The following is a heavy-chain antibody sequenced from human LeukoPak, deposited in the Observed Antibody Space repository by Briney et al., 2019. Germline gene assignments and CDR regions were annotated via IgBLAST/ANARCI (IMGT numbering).Heavy chain of an antibody. Sequence: GASVKVSCKASGYTFTSYYMHWVRQAPGQGLEWMGIINPSGGSTSYAQKFQGRVTMTGDTSTSTVYMELSSLRSEDTAVYYCARARGHGKQQLVPYYYYYGMDVWGQGTTVTVSS. CDR3: ARARGHGKQQLVPYYYYYGMDV. D-gene: IGHD6-13*01. CDR2: INPSGGST. V-gene: IGHV1-46*01. J-gene: IGHJ6*02. CDR1: GYTFTSYY.